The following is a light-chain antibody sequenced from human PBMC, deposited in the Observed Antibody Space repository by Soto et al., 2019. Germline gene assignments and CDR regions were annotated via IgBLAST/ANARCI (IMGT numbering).Light chain of an antibody. Sequence: ETVLTQSPGTLSLSPGEGATLSCRASQSITSNYLAWYQQKPDQAPRLLIYGASSRATGIPDRFSGSGSGTDFTLTISRLEPEDFAVYYCQQYGSSPLTFGQGTKVEIK. CDR1: QSITSNY. CDR3: QQYGSSPLT. J-gene: IGKJ1*01. CDR2: GAS. V-gene: IGKV3-20*01.